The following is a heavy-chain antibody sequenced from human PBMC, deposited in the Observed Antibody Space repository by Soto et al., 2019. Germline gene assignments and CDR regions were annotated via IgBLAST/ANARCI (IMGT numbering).Heavy chain of an antibody. CDR3: ASASTSYYESSVYY. J-gene: IGHJ4*02. CDR1: GLTFSSYS. V-gene: IGHV3-21*01. CDR2: IRSSISYI. D-gene: IGHD3-22*01. Sequence: PWGSLRLSCASSGLTFSSYSMNWVRQAPGKALEWVSSIRSSISYIYYADSVKGRFTIYRDNDKNSLYLQMNSLRDEDASVYYCASASTSYYESSVYYWGKGNMVIVSS.